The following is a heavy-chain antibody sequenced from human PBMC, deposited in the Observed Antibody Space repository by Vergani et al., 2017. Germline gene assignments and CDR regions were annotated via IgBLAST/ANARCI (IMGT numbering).Heavy chain of an antibody. D-gene: IGHD2-15*01. CDR2: IYSGGST. Sequence: EVQLVESGGGLIQPGGSLRLSCAASGFTVSSNYMSWVRQAPGKGLEGVSVIYSGGSTYYADSVKGRFTISRDNSKNTLYLQMNSLRAEDTAVYYCARGLSSSCSGGSGYYWYFDLWGRGTLVTVSS. CDR1: GFTVSSNY. CDR3: ARGLSSSCSGGSGYYWYFDL. J-gene: IGHJ2*01. V-gene: IGHV3-53*01.